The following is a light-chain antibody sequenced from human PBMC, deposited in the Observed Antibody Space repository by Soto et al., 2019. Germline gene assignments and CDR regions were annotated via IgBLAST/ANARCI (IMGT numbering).Light chain of an antibody. Sequence: DLVMTQSPDSLTVSLGERATISCKSSQSVFYRSTKTNYLGWYQQKPGQRPRLLIYWASTREIGVPDRFSGSGSRTDFTLTISSLQAEDAAIYYCQQYYETPFTFGGGTKVDIK. CDR2: WAS. CDR3: QQYYETPFT. J-gene: IGKJ4*01. V-gene: IGKV4-1*01. CDR1: QSVFYRSTKTNY.